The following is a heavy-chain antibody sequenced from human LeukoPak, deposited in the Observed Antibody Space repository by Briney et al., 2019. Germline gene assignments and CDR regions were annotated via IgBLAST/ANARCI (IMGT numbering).Heavy chain of an antibody. V-gene: IGHV3-30*02. J-gene: IGHJ4*02. CDR1: GFTFSTYG. Sequence: GGSMRLSCAASGFTFSTYGIHWVRQAPGKGLEWVTYLHYDGNNYNGYADSVKGRFTVSRDISKNTLYLQMNSLRAEDTAVYYCASDSSSWYGRSRYFDYWGQGTLVTVSS. CDR3: ASDSSSWYGRSRYFDY. D-gene: IGHD6-13*01. CDR2: LHYDGNNY.